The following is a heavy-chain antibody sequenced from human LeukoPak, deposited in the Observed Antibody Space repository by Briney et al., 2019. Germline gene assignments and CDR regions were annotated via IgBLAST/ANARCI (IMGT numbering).Heavy chain of an antibody. CDR2: ISWNSGSI. J-gene: IGHJ4*02. Sequence: GGSLRLSCAASGFTFDDYAMHWVRQAPGKGLEWVSGISWNSGSIGYEDSVKGRFTISRDNAKNSLYLQMNSLRAEDTALYYCAKDPARDLYSYPDYWGQGTLVTVSS. CDR3: AKDPARDLYSYPDY. CDR1: GFTFDDYA. V-gene: IGHV3-9*01. D-gene: IGHD5-18*01.